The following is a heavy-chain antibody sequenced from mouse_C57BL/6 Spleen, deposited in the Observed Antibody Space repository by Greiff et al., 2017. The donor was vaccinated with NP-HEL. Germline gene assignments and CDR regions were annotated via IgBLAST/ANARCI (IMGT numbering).Heavy chain of an antibody. CDR2: IDPNSGGT. Sequence: VQLQQPGAELVKPGASVKLSCKASGYTFTSYWMHWVKQRPGRGLEWIGRIDPNSGGTKYNEKFKSKATLTVDKPSSTAYMQLSSLTSEDSAVYYCARSSAYYYGSSEDWYFDVWGTGTTVTVSS. J-gene: IGHJ1*03. V-gene: IGHV1-72*01. CDR1: GYTFTSYW. CDR3: ARSSAYYYGSSEDWYFDV. D-gene: IGHD1-1*01.